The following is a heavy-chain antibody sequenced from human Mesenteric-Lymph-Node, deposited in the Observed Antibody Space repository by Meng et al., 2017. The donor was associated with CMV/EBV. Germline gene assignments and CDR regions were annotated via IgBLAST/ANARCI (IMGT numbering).Heavy chain of an antibody. D-gene: IGHD3-3*01. CDR3: ASSTVRGYDFWSGYYFYYGMDV. CDR2: INTSGSTT. Sequence: GGSLRLSCAASGFTFSSYSMNWVRQAPGKGLEWISCINTSGSTTYYADSVKGRFTISRDNTENSLYLQMNSLRAEDTAVYYCASSTVRGYDFWSGYYFYYGMDVWGQGTTVTVSS. CDR1: GFTFSSYS. J-gene: IGHJ6*02. V-gene: IGHV3-48*04.